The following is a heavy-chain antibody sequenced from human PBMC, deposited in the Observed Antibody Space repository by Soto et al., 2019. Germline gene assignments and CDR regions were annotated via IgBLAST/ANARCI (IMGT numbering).Heavy chain of an antibody. Sequence: PGGSLRLSCAASGFTFSSYGMHWVRQAPGNGLEWVAVISYDGSNKYYADSVKGRFTISRDNSKNTLYLQMNSLRAEDTAVYYCAKDQGEYIYGLGPHFVYYYYGMDVWGQGTTVTVSS. D-gene: IGHD5-18*01. V-gene: IGHV3-30*18. CDR3: AKDQGEYIYGLGPHFVYYYYGMDV. J-gene: IGHJ6*02. CDR1: GFTFSSYG. CDR2: ISYDGSNK.